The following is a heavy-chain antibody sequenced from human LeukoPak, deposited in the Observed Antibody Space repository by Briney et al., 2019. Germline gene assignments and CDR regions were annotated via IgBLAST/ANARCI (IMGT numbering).Heavy chain of an antibody. J-gene: IGHJ4*02. CDR1: GLSLGNYW. D-gene: IGHD3-10*01. CDR3: ARDAFGDFSY. Sequence: GGSLRLSCVGSGLSLGNYWMDWVRQAPGKGLEWVANIRKDGGDIHYVDSVKGRFTITRDNAKNSVYLQMHRLRAEDTAVYYCARDAFGDFSYWGQGILVTVSS. V-gene: IGHV3-7*01. CDR2: IRKDGGDI.